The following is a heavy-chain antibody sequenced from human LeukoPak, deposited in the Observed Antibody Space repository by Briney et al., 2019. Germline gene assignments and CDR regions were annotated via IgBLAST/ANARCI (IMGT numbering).Heavy chain of an antibody. J-gene: IGHJ3*02. Sequence: PGGSLRLSCAASGFTFSDYYMSWIRQAPGKGLEWVSHISKSGSAIYKADSVRGRFTISGDNAKNSLYLQMNSLRGEDTAVYYCARVMGAYAFDIWGQGTMVTVSS. V-gene: IGHV3-11*01. CDR2: ISKSGSAI. D-gene: IGHD1-26*01. CDR1: GFTFSDYY. CDR3: ARVMGAYAFDI.